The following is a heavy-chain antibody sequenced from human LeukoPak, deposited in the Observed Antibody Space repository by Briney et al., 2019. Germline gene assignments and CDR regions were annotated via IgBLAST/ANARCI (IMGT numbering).Heavy chain of an antibody. CDR1: GYAFTSLD. V-gene: IGHV1-8*01. CDR3: VRVAGSVDY. Sequence: ASVKVSCKASGYAFTSLDINWVRQATGQGLEWMGWMNPNSGYTGSAHKFQGRLTMTRDTSISTAYMELTSLTSEDTAMYYCVRVAGSVDYWGQGTLVTVSS. CDR2: MNPNSGYT. D-gene: IGHD6-19*01. J-gene: IGHJ4*02.